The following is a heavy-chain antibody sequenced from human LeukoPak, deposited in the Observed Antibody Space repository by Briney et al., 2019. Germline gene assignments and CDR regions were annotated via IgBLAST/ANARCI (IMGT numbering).Heavy chain of an antibody. Sequence: GGSLRLSCAASGFTFNNFGMHWVRQAPGQGLEWVAVVSHDGNKKYYADSVKGRFTISKDNAKNSLFLQMNSLRDEDTAVYYCVKDLLGDTYFFDCWGQGTLVTVSS. CDR1: GFTFNNFG. CDR3: VKDLLGDTYFFDC. J-gene: IGHJ4*02. CDR2: VSHDGNKK. V-gene: IGHV3-30*18. D-gene: IGHD2-21*02.